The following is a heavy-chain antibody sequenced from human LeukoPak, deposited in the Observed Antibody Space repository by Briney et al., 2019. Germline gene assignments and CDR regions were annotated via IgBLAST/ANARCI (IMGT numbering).Heavy chain of an antibody. CDR1: GYTFTSYG. J-gene: IGHJ4*02. D-gene: IGHD6-13*01. V-gene: IGHV1-18*01. Sequence: ASVKVSCKASGYTFTSYGMSWVRPAPGQGLEWMGWISAYNGNTNYAQKLQGRVTMTTDTSTSTAYMELRSLRSDDTAVYYCARGLAAAGPGDYWGQGTLVTVSS. CDR3: ARGLAAAGPGDY. CDR2: ISAYNGNT.